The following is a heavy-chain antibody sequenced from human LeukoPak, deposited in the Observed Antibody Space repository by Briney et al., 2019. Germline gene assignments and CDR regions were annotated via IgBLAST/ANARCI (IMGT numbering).Heavy chain of an antibody. D-gene: IGHD3-10*01. J-gene: IGHJ4*02. Sequence: GGSLRLSCGVSGFTFSSYGMHWVRQAPGKGLEWVAVISYDGSNKYYADSVKGRFTISRDNSKNTLYLQMNSLRAEDTAVYYCAKDRLPYYGSGSYLNYWGQGTLVTVSS. CDR2: ISYDGSNK. V-gene: IGHV3-30*18. CDR1: GFTFSSYG. CDR3: AKDRLPYYGSGSYLNY.